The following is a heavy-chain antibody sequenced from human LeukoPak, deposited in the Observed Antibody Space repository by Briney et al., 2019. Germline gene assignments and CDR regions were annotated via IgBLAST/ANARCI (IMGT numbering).Heavy chain of an antibody. CDR2: IYYSGST. CDR1: GGSISSYY. Sequence: SETLSLTCTVSGGSISSYYWSWIRQPPGKGLEWIGYIYYSGSTNYNPSLKSRVTISVDTSKNQFSLKLSSVTAADTAVYYCARGGGSGYYYYYYMDVWGKGTTVTVSS. J-gene: IGHJ6*03. CDR3: ARGGGSGYYYYYYMDV. V-gene: IGHV4-59*01. D-gene: IGHD3-10*01.